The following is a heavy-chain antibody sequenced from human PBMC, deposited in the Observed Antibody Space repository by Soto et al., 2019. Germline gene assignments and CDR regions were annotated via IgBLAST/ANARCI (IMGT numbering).Heavy chain of an antibody. CDR2: ISAYNGNT. CDR3: AREGIAVAGNYYYYYMDV. D-gene: IGHD6-19*01. V-gene: IGHV1-18*01. J-gene: IGHJ6*03. CDR1: GYPFTSYG. Sequence: ASVKVSCKASGYPFTSYGISWVRQAPGQGLEWMGWISAYNGNTNHAQKLKGRVTMTTDTSTSTAYMELRSLRSDDTAVYYCAREGIAVAGNYYYYYMDVWGKGTAVTVSS.